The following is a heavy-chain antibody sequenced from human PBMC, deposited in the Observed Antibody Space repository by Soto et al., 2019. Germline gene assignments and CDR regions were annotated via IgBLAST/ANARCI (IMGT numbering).Heavy chain of an antibody. Sequence: QVRLQESGPGLVKASQTLSLTCSVSGSYITSGDYHWTWIRQAPGKGLEWIGYISHSETTYYSPALKNRIIISSDFSMNQFSLRLNSVIAADTAVYFCAGFGVGDRDDKWGQGTLVTVSS. J-gene: IGHJ4*02. D-gene: IGHD2-8*01. CDR3: AGFGVGDRDDK. V-gene: IGHV4-30-4*01. CDR1: GSYITSGDYH. CDR2: ISHSETT.